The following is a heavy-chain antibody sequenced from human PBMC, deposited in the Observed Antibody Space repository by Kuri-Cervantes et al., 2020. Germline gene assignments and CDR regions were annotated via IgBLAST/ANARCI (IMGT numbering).Heavy chain of an antibody. CDR3: ARVDCSSTSCYESYYYGMDV. V-gene: IGHV1-58*01. D-gene: IGHD2-2*01. CDR1: GFTFTSSA. Sequence: SVKVSCKASGFTFTSSAVQWVRQARGQRLEWIGWIVVGSGNTNYAQKFQGRVTMTRDTSISTAYMELSRLRSDDTAVYYCARVDCSSTSCYESYYYGMDVWGQGTTITVSS. J-gene: IGHJ6*02. CDR2: IVVGSGNT.